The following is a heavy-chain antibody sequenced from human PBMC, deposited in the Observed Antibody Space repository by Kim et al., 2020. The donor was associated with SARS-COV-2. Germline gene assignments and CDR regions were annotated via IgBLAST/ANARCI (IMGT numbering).Heavy chain of an antibody. CDR3: ARGTPYSSSFDY. D-gene: IGHD6-13*01. J-gene: IGHJ4*02. Sequence: YYADSGKGRFTISRDNSKNTLYLQMNSLRAEDTAVYYCARGTPYSSSFDYWGQGTLVTVSS. V-gene: IGHV3-30*01.